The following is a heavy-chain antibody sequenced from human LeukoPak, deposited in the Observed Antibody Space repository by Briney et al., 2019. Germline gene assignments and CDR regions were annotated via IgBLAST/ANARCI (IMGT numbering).Heavy chain of an antibody. J-gene: IGHJ4*02. CDR3: AKASGCSGGSCPFDY. D-gene: IGHD2-15*01. CDR2: ISGSGGST. V-gene: IGHV3-23*01. Sequence: GGSLRLSCAASGFTFSSYAMSWVRQVPGKGLEWVSAISGSGGSTNYADSVKGRFTISRDNSKNTLYLQMNSLRAEDTAVYYCAKASGCSGGSCPFDYWGQGTLVTVSS. CDR1: GFTFSSYA.